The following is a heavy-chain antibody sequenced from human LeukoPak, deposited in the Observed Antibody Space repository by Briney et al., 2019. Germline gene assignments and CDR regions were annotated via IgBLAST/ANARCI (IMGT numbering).Heavy chain of an antibody. J-gene: IGHJ6*02. Sequence: ASVKVSCKASGGTFSSYAISWVRQAPGQGLEWMGGIIPIFGTANYAQKFQGRVTITADESTSTAYMELSSLRSEDTAVYYCARDSPTTVTGYYGMDVWGQGTRSPSP. D-gene: IGHD4-17*01. CDR1: GGTFSSYA. CDR2: IIPIFGTA. CDR3: ARDSPTTVTGYYGMDV. V-gene: IGHV1-69*13.